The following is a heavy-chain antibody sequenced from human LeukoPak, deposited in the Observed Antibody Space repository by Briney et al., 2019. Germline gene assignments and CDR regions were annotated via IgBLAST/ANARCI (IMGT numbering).Heavy chain of an antibody. D-gene: IGHD1-26*01. CDR3: VVPGSHTDFDY. Sequence: ASVKVSCKASGYTFTSYGISWVRQAPGQGLEWMGWISAYNGNTDYAQKLQGRVTMTTDTSTSTAYMELRSLRSDDTAVYYCVVPGSHTDFDYWGQGTLVTVSS. J-gene: IGHJ4*02. V-gene: IGHV1-18*01. CDR1: GYTFTSYG. CDR2: ISAYNGNT.